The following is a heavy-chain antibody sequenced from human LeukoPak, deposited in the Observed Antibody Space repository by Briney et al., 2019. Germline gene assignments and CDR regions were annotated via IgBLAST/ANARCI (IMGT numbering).Heavy chain of an antibody. CDR1: GFTFSSYW. CDR3: ARLDDFWSGYWGNYYYYMDV. D-gene: IGHD3-3*01. CDR2: IKQDGSEK. V-gene: IGHV3-7*01. J-gene: IGHJ6*03. Sequence: GGSLRLSCAASGFTFSSYWMSWVRQAPGKGLEWAANIKQDGSEKYYVDSVKGRFTISRDNAKNSLYLQVNSLRAEDTAVYYCARLDDFWSGYWGNYYYYMDVWGKGTTVTVSS.